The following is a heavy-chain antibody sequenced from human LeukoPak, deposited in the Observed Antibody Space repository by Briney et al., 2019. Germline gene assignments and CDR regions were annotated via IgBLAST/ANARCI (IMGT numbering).Heavy chain of an antibody. D-gene: IGHD3-3*01. J-gene: IGHJ4*02. Sequence: PSETLSLTCTVSGGTTSSSSYYWGWIRQPPGKGLEWIGSIYYSGSTYYNPSLKSRVTISVDTSKNQFSLKLSSVTAADTAVYYCASPGPYYDFWSGYQYYFDYWGQGTLVTVSS. CDR1: GGTTSSSSYY. V-gene: IGHV4-39*01. CDR2: IYYSGST. CDR3: ASPGPYYDFWSGYQYYFDY.